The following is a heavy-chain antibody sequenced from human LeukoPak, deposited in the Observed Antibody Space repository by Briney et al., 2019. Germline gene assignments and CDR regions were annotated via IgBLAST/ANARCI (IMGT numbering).Heavy chain of an antibody. Sequence: SETLSLTCAVYGGSFSGYYWSWIRQPSGKGLEWIGEINHSGSTNYNPSLKSRVTISVDTSKNQFSLKLSSVTAADTAVYYCARSGIYGDYSYYNWFDPWGQGTLVTVSS. V-gene: IGHV4-34*01. CDR2: INHSGST. J-gene: IGHJ5*02. CDR1: GGSFSGYY. CDR3: ARSGIYGDYSYYNWFDP. D-gene: IGHD4-17*01.